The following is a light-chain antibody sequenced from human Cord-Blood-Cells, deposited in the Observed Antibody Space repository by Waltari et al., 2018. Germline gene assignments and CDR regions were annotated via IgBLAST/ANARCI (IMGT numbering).Light chain of an antibody. V-gene: IGKV1-39*01. CDR2: AAS. Sequence: DIQMTQSPSSLSASVGDSVTITCRVSQSISSYLNLYQQKPGKAPKLLIYAASSLQSGVPSRFSGSGSGTAFTLTISSLQPEDFATYYCQQSYSTPYTFGQGTKLEIK. CDR3: QQSYSTPYT. CDR1: QSISSY. J-gene: IGKJ2*01.